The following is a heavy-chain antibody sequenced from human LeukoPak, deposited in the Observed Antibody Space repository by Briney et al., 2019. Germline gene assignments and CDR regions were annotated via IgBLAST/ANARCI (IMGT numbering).Heavy chain of an antibody. CDR1: GFTFDDYG. J-gene: IGHJ3*02. D-gene: IGHD1-26*01. Sequence: PGGSLRLSCAASGFTFDDYGMSWVRQAPGKGLEWVSGINWNGGSTGYADSVKGRFTISRDNAKNSLYLQVNSLRAEDTALYHCASWSGSYYAFDIWGQGTMVTVSS. CDR3: ASWSGSYYAFDI. V-gene: IGHV3-20*01. CDR2: INWNGGST.